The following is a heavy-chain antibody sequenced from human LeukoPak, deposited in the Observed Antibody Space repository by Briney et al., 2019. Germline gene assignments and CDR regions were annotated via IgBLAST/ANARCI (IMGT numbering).Heavy chain of an antibody. CDR1: GGTFSSYA. CDR2: IIPIFGTA. CDR3: ARSGRSSLEVAFDI. Sequence: SVEVSCKASGGTFSSYAISWVRQAPGQGLEWMGGIIPIFGTANYAQKFQGRVTITADKSTSTAYMELSSLRSEDTAVYYCARSGRSSLEVAFDIWGQGTMVTVSS. J-gene: IGHJ3*02. D-gene: IGHD3-10*01. V-gene: IGHV1-69*06.